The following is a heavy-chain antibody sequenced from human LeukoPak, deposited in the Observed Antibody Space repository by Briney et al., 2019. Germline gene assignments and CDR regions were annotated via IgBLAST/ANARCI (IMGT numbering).Heavy chain of an antibody. CDR1: GFTFSNYF. V-gene: IGHV3-64*01. D-gene: IGHD2-15*01. CDR3: ATSRYCSGGDCYSLAFDI. J-gene: IGHJ3*02. Sequence: GGSLRLSCVASGFTFSNYFMLWVRQAPGKGLEYFSAISRTGSTTYYTNSVKGRFTISRDNSKNTLYLQMGSLRAEDMAVYYCATSRYCSGGDCYSLAFDIWGQGTMVTVAS. CDR2: ISRTGSTT.